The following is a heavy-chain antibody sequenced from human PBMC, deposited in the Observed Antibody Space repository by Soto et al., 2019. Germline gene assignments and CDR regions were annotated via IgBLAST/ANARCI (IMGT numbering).Heavy chain of an antibody. V-gene: IGHV3-20*04. CDR1: GFTFDDYG. CDR3: ARARENYGDYVLDAYDI. J-gene: IGHJ3*02. CDR2: INWNGGST. D-gene: IGHD4-17*01. Sequence: VQLVESGGGVVRPGGSLRLSSAASGFTFDDYGMSWVRQVPREGLEWVSGINWNGGSTGYADSVKGRFTISRDNAKNSLYLQMNSLRAEDTALYYCARARENYGDYVLDAYDIWGQGTMVTVSS.